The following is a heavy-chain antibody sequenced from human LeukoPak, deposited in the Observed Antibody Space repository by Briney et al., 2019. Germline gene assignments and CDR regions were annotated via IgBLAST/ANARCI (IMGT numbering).Heavy chain of an antibody. Sequence: GGSLTLSCAASGFTFSSYEMNWVRQAPGKGLEWVSYISSSGSTIYYADSVKGRFTISRDNAKNSLYLQMNSLRAEDTAVYYCARAHITMVRGVIITGFDYWGQGTLVTVSS. D-gene: IGHD3-10*01. CDR3: ARAHITMVRGVIITGFDY. V-gene: IGHV3-48*03. J-gene: IGHJ4*02. CDR2: ISSSGSTI. CDR1: GFTFSSYE.